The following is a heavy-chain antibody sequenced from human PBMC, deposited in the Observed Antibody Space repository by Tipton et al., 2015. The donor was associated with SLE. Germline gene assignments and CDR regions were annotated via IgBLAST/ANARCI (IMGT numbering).Heavy chain of an antibody. Sequence: QVQLVQSGVEVKKPGASVKVSCKASGYTFIHKGISWVRQAPGQGLEFMGWISAYNGYTNYAQKFQGRVTLTTDTSTSTAYMELRSLRSDDTAVYYCARVVVGAFDYWGQGTLVTVSS. J-gene: IGHJ4*02. V-gene: IGHV1-18*01. D-gene: IGHD2-15*01. CDR1: GYTFIHKG. CDR2: ISAYNGYT. CDR3: ARVVVGAFDY.